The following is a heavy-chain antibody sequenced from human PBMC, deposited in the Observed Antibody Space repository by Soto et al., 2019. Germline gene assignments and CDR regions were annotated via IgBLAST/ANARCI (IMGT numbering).Heavy chain of an antibody. V-gene: IGHV3-43*01. Sequence: GGSLRLSCAASGFTFDDYTMHWVRQAPGKGLEWVSLISWDGGSTYYADSVKGRFTISRDNSKNSLYLQMNSLRTEDTALYYCAKDIKSYDSSGCFDYWGQGTLVTVSS. CDR1: GFTFDDYT. J-gene: IGHJ4*02. D-gene: IGHD3-22*01. CDR3: AKDIKSYDSSGCFDY. CDR2: ISWDGGST.